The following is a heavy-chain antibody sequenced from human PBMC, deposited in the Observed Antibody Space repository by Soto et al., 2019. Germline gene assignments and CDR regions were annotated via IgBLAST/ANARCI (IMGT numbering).Heavy chain of an antibody. CDR1: VCSLSTKGVC. Sequence: SASTLVNTTETVTLTRNFAVCSLSTKGVCVSGIRQPPGKALEGLALIDWDDDKYYRTSLKTRLAISKETYKNQVVLKITNMDPVDKAKYYCARIRNPYYHHGMDVWGQG. V-gene: IGHV2-70*01. J-gene: IGHJ6*02. CDR3: ARIRNPYYHHGMDV. CDR2: IDWDDDK.